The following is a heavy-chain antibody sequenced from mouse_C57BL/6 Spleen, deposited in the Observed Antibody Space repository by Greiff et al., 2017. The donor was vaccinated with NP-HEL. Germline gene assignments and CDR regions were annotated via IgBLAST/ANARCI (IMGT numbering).Heavy chain of an antibody. J-gene: IGHJ1*03. D-gene: IGHD2-3*01. CDR1: GYAFSSSW. Sequence: QVQLQQSGPELVKPGASVKISCKASGYAFSSSWMNWVKQRPGKGLEWIGRIYPGDGDTNYNGKFKGKATLTADKSSSTAYMQLSSLTSEDSAVYFWARESLDGYYENFGVWGTGTTVTVSS. CDR2: IYPGDGDT. V-gene: IGHV1-82*01. CDR3: ARESLDGYYENFGV.